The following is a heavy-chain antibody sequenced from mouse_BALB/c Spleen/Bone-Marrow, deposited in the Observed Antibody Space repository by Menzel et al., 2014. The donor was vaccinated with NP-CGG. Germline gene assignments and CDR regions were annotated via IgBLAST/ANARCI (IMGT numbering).Heavy chain of an antibody. D-gene: IGHD1-1*01. Sequence: EVQLQQSGAELVKPGASVKLSCTASGFNIKDTYMHWVKQRPEQGLEWIGRIDPANCNTKYDPKFQDKATITADTSSNTAYLQLSSLTSEDTAVYYCANYYYGYYFDYWGQGTPLTVSS. CDR2: IDPANCNT. CDR1: GFNIKDTY. J-gene: IGHJ2*01. V-gene: IGHV14-3*02. CDR3: ANYYYGYYFDY.